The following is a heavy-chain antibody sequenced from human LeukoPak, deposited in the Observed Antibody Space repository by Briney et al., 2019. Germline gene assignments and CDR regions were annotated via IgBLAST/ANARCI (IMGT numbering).Heavy chain of an antibody. J-gene: IGHJ5*02. V-gene: IGHV4-4*07. D-gene: IGHD6-13*01. CDR1: GGSISSYY. CDR3: AGDWGRKGYSANAWFDP. CDR2: IYTSGST. Sequence: SETLSLTCTVSGGSISSYYWSWIRQPAGKGLEWIGRIYTSGSTNYNPSLKSRVTMSVDTSKNQFSLKLSSVTAADTAVYYCAGDWGRKGYSANAWFDPWGQRTLVTVSS.